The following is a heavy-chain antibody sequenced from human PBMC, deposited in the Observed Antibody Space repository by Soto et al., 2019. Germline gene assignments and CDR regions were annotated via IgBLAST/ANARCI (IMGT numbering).Heavy chain of an antibody. CDR3: ARAYSGRLPRRADYYYAMDV. CDR1: AFTLSAYD. J-gene: IGHJ6*02. V-gene: IGHV3-13*05. Sequence: LRLSCAASAFTLSAYDMHWVRQPNGKGLEWVSALGAADDPYYLGSVKGRFTISRENAKNSLYLQMNNLRAGDTAVYYCARAYSGRLPRRADYYYAMDVWGQGTTVTVSS. CDR2: LGAADDP. D-gene: IGHD2-15*01.